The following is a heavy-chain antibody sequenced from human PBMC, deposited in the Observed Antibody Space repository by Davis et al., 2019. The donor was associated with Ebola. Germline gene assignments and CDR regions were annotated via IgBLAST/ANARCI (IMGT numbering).Heavy chain of an antibody. CDR2: LGLSADT. V-gene: IGHV3-23*01. Sequence: GESLKISCAASGFTFSSYAMSWVRRAPGKGLEWVSTLGLSADTYYADSVKGRFTISRDNSKNTLHLQMNSLRVEDTAIHYCAKDTSNVWFDVWGQGTMVTVSS. D-gene: IGHD6-19*01. J-gene: IGHJ3*01. CDR3: AKDTSNVWFDV. CDR1: GFTFSSYA.